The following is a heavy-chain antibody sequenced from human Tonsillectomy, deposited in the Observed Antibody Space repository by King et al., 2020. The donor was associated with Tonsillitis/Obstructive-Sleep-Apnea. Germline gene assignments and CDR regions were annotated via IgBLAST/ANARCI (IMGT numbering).Heavy chain of an antibody. J-gene: IGHJ6*03. CDR1: GFTFGDYA. V-gene: IGHV3-49*05. D-gene: IGHD4-17*01. CDR2: IRSKAYGGTT. CDR3: TREYDDYGDVYYYYMDV. Sequence: QLVQSGGGLVKPGRSLRLSCTASGFTFGDYAMSWFRQAPGKGLEWVGFIRSKAYGGTTEYAASVKGRFTISRDDSKSIAHLQMNSLKTEDTAGYYFTREYDDYGDVYYYYMDVWGKGTTVTVSS.